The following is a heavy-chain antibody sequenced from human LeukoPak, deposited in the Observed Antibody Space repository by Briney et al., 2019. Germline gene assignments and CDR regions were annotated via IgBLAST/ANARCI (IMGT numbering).Heavy chain of an antibody. CDR2: IYYSGST. Sequence: PSETLSLTCTVSGGSISSSSYYWGWIRQPPGTGLEWLGSIYYSGSTYYNPSLKSRVTISVDTSKNQFSLKLSSVTAADTAVYYCARHVDPGIAAHPFDYWGQGTLATVSS. V-gene: IGHV4-39*01. CDR3: ARHVDPGIAAHPFDY. CDR1: GGSISSSSYY. J-gene: IGHJ4*02. D-gene: IGHD6-6*01.